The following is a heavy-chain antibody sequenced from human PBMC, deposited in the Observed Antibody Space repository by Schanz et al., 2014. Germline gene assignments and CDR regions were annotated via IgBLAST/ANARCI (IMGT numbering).Heavy chain of an antibody. CDR3: ARIGGSVFDY. Sequence: EVQLLESGGGLVQPGGSLRLSCAASGFTFGDYAMTWVRQAPGKGLEWVSYIRSSSTPIYYADSVKGRFTISRDNSKNSLYLQMNSLRAEDTAVYYCARIGGSVFDYWAQGTLVTVSS. J-gene: IGHJ4*02. CDR2: IRSSSTPI. CDR1: GFTFGDYA. D-gene: IGHD3-10*01. V-gene: IGHV3-48*04.